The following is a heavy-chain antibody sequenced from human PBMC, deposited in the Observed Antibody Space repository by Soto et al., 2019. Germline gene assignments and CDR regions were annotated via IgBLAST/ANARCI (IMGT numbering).Heavy chain of an antibody. D-gene: IGHD3-10*01. J-gene: IGHJ4*02. V-gene: IGHV2-5*05. Sequence: QITLKESGPTLVRPTQTLTLTCTVSGFSLDTWGVGVGWIRQPPGKAPEWLALIYWDDEKRSGPSLKNRLTTTKYTSTTLVVLTVTHMDPVDTVTYHCARALGSSGSYHFDHWGQGTVATASS. CDR3: ARALGSSGSYHFDH. CDR2: IYWDDEK. CDR1: GFSLDTWGVG.